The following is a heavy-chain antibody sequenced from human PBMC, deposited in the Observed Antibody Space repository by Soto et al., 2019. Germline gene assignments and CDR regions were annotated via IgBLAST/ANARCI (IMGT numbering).Heavy chain of an antibody. CDR2: ISGSVGST. CDR3: AKDRWCGELGDGMDV. J-gene: IGHJ6*02. V-gene: IGHV3-23*01. CDR1: GFTFSSYA. Sequence: EVQLLESGGGLVQPGGSLRLSCAASGFTFSSYAMSWVRQAPGKGLEWVSAISGSVGSTYYADSVKGRFTISRDNSKNTLYLQMNSLRAEDTAVYYCAKDRWCGELGDGMDVWGQGTTVTVSS. D-gene: IGHD3-10*01.